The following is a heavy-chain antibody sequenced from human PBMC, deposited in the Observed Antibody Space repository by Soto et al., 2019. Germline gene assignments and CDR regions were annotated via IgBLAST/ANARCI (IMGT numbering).Heavy chain of an antibody. CDR3: ARLEGLAPISYYFDF. V-gene: IGHV4-39*01. J-gene: IGHJ4*02. CDR1: DDSINSDKYY. Sequence: SETLSLTCSVSDDSINSDKYYWGWIRQPPGKGLEWIGSIYYRGNAYYNPSLQTRVTISLDKSRSQFSLKLNPVTAADSAVYFCARLEGLAPISYYFDFWGPGALVTVSS. D-gene: IGHD3-9*01. CDR2: IYYRGNA.